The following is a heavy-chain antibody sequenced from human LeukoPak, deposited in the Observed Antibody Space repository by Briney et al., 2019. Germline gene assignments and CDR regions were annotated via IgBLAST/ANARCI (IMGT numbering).Heavy chain of an antibody. J-gene: IGHJ4*02. CDR1: GYTFTSYG. CDR3: VRDGFSEWDRLGGFGY. D-gene: IGHD1-26*01. V-gene: IGHV1-18*01. CDR2: ISAYNGNT. Sequence: GASVKVSCKASGYTFTSYGISWVRQAPGQGLEWMGWISAYNGNTNYAQKLQGRVTMTTDTSTSTAYMELRSLRSDDTAVYYCVRDGFSEWDRLGGFGYWGQGTLVTVSS.